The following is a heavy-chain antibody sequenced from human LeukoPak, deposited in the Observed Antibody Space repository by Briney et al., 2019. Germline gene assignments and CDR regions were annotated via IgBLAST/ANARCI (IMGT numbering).Heavy chain of an antibody. CDR3: AKDRHAPGRYCSSTTCFPFDP. Sequence: TGGSLRLSCAASGFPFSSHGMSWVRQAPGKGLEWVSGIIGGGGSTYYADSVKGRFTISRDNSKKTLYMQMNSLRAEDTAVYYCAKDRHAPGRYCSSTTCFPFDPWGQGTLVTVSS. J-gene: IGHJ5*02. D-gene: IGHD2-2*01. CDR2: IIGGGGST. CDR1: GFPFSSHG. V-gene: IGHV3-23*01.